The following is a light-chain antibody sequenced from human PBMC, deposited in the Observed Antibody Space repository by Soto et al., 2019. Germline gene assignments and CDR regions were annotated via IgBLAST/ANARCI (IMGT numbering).Light chain of an antibody. CDR3: QQRSNSPWT. CDR2: DAS. Sequence: EIVLTQSPATLSLSPGERATLSCRASQSVTTFLAWYQQKPGQAPRPLLADASDGATGIPASFSGSGSGTAVTLTMSSLESEDFAVYYCQQRSNSPWTFGQGTKVEI. J-gene: IGKJ1*01. CDR1: QSVTTF. V-gene: IGKV3-11*01.